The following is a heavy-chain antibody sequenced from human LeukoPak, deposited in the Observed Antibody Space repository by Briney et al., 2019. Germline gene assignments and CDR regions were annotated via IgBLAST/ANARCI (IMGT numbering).Heavy chain of an antibody. Sequence: SETLSLTCAVYGGSFSGYYWSWIRQPPGKGLEWIGEINHSGSTNYNPSLKSRVTISVDTSKNQFSLTLSSVTAADTAVYYCARDRNLYCSSTSCARGGSRFDPWGQGTLVTVSS. J-gene: IGHJ5*02. CDR2: INHSGST. CDR3: ARDRNLYCSSTSCARGGSRFDP. D-gene: IGHD2-2*01. CDR1: GGSFSGYY. V-gene: IGHV4-34*01.